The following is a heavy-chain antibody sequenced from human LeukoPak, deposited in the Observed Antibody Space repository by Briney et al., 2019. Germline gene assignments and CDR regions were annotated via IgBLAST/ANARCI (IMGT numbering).Heavy chain of an antibody. D-gene: IGHD3-16*01. CDR2: IYYSGST. CDR3: ARLYYDGWGGLDV. V-gene: IGHV4-39*01. CDR1: GGSVSSSSYY. Sequence: SETLSLTCTVSGGSVSSSSYYWGWIRQPPGKGLEWIGSIYYSGSTYYNPSLKSRVTIYVDTSKNQFSLRLSSVTAADTAVYYCARLYYDGWGGLDVWGQGTTVTVSS. J-gene: IGHJ6*02.